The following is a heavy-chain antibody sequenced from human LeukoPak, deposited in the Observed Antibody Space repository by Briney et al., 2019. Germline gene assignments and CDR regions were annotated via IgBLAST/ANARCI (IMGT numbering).Heavy chain of an antibody. D-gene: IGHD1-1*01. CDR2: IIPILGIA. Sequence: EASVKVSCKASGGTFSSYAISWMRQAPGQGLEWMGRIIPILGIANYAQKFQGRVTITADKSTSTAYMELSSLRSEDTAVYYCARVPQLGKNYFDYWGQGTLVTVSS. V-gene: IGHV1-69*04. J-gene: IGHJ4*02. CDR1: GGTFSSYA. CDR3: ARVPQLGKNYFDY.